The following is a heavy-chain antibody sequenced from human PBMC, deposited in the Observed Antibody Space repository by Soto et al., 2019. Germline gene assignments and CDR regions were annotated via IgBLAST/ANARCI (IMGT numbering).Heavy chain of an antibody. D-gene: IGHD1-26*01. CDR1: GFRFSDYG. J-gene: IGHJ6*04. Sequence: QVQLVESGGGVFQPGRSLRLSCAASGFRFSDYGIHWVRQAPGKGLEWVALISYDGSKKFYTDSVKGRFTISRDNSKNTMYLQIDRLRAEDTAVYYCAKMDADLLPYYYYGMDVWGKGTTVTVSS. V-gene: IGHV3-30*18. CDR2: ISYDGSKK. CDR3: AKMDADLLPYYYYGMDV.